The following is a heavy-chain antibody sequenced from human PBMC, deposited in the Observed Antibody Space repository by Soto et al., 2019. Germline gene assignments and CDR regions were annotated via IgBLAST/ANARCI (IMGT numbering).Heavy chain of an antibody. CDR1: GGTFSSYA. V-gene: IGHV1-69*01. Sequence: QVQLVQSGAEVKKPGSSVKVSCKASGGTFSSYAISWVRQAPGQGLEWMGGIIPIFGTANYAQKFQGRVTITADESTSTAYMELSSLRSEDTAVYYCAIQYGSGSYYNDPFCDYWGQGTLVTVSS. D-gene: IGHD3-10*01. CDR3: AIQYGSGSYYNDPFCDY. CDR2: IIPIFGTA. J-gene: IGHJ4*02.